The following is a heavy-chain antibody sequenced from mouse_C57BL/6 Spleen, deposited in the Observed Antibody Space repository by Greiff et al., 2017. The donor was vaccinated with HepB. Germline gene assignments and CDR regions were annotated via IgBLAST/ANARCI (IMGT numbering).Heavy chain of an antibody. Sequence: QVQLQQPGAELVRPGSSVKLSCKASGYTFTSYWMDWVKQRPGQGLEWIGNIYPSDSETHYNQKFKDKATLTVDKSSSPSYMQLRSLTSEDSAVYYCAREDYGSSYVDFDYWGQGATLTVSS. V-gene: IGHV1-61*01. CDR2: IYPSDSET. D-gene: IGHD1-1*01. J-gene: IGHJ2*01. CDR1: GYTFTSYW. CDR3: AREDYGSSYVDFDY.